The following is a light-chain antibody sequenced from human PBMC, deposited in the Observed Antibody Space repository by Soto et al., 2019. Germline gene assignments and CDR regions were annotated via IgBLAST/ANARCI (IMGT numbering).Light chain of an antibody. CDR2: WAS. V-gene: IGKV4-1*01. J-gene: IGKJ4*01. Sequence: DIVMTQSPDSLAVSLGERATINCWSSQSVLSSSNNKNYLAWFQQRPGQPPKLLISWASTRNSGVPDRFSGSGSGTDFTLTISSLQAEDVAIYYCQQYYGTLTFGGGTKVEIK. CDR3: QQYYGTLT. CDR1: QSVLSSSNNKNY.